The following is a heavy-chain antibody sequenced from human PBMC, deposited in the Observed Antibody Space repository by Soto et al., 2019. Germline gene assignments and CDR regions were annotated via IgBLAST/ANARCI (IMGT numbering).Heavy chain of an antibody. D-gene: IGHD3-3*01. Sequence: EVQLVESGGRLVQPGRSLRLSCVGTGLKFDDFAMHWVRQAPGKGLEWVSGITWNSRVLAYVDSVKGRFTISRDNARNSLYLQMDSLRDEDTALYYCAKGRYDFWSPYYFDSWGQGTLVTVSS. CDR3: AKGRYDFWSPYYFDS. CDR1: GLKFDDFA. CDR2: ITWNSRVL. J-gene: IGHJ4*02. V-gene: IGHV3-9*01.